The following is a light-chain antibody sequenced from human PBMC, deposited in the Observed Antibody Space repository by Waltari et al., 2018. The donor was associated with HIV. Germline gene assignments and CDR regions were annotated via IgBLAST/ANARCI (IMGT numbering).Light chain of an antibody. V-gene: IGLV3-25*03. Sequence: SFELTQPPSVSVSPGQTAKITCSGDALAKQYTYWYQQQPGQAPVVVIYKDTERPSGIPERFSGSSSGKTVTLTIRGVQAEDEADYYCQSADTSGTRVFGSGTKVTVL. CDR3: QSADTSGTRV. CDR2: KDT. CDR1: ALAKQY. J-gene: IGLJ1*01.